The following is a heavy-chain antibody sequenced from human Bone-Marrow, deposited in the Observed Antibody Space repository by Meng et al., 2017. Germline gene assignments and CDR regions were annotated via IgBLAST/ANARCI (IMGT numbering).Heavy chain of an antibody. D-gene: IGHD3-10*01. Sequence: GSLRLSFTVPGGSIRSYYWSWIRQPAGKGLEWIVRIYTSGSTNYNPSLKSRVTLSVDTCKNQFSLKLSAVTAADTAVYYCALLGFGELLTTDYYYGIDVWGQGTTVTVSS. V-gene: IGHV4-4*07. CDR3: ALLGFGELLTTDYYYGIDV. J-gene: IGHJ6*02. CDR2: IYTSGST. CDR1: GGSIRSYY.